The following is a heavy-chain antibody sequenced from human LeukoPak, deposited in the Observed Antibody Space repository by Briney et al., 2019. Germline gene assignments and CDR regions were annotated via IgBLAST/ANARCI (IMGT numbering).Heavy chain of an antibody. CDR2: ISSSGSAR. Sequence: PGGSLRLSCAASGFTFSDYYMSWIRQAPGKGLEWVSYISSSGSARYYADSVKGRFTISRDNAKSSLYLQMNSLRAEDTAVYYCAIPDRRYGDAFDIWGQGTMVTVSS. V-gene: IGHV3-11*04. J-gene: IGHJ3*02. CDR3: AIPDRRYGDAFDI. D-gene: IGHD3-9*01. CDR1: GFTFSDYY.